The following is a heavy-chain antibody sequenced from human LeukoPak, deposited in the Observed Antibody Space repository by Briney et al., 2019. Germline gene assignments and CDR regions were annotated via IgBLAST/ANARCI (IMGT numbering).Heavy chain of an antibody. D-gene: IGHD2-2*01. Sequence: ASVKVSCKASGGTFSSYAISWVRQAPGQGLEWMGRIIPIIGIANYAQKFQGRVTITADKSTSTAYMELSSLRSEDTAVYYCASHIVVVPAALYYYYGMDVWGQGTTVTVSS. J-gene: IGHJ6*02. CDR2: IIPIIGIA. V-gene: IGHV1-69*04. CDR1: GGTFSSYA. CDR3: ASHIVVVPAALYYYYGMDV.